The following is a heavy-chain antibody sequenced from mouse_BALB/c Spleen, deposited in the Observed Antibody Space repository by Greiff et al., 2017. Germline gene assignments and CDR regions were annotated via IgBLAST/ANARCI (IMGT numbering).Heavy chain of an antibody. Sequence: EVMLVESGGGLVKPGGSLKLSCAASGFTFSSYAMSWVRQSPEKRLEWVAEISSGGSYTYYPDTVTGRFTIARDNAKNTLYLEMSSLRSEDTAMYYCARGYDYWGQGTTLTVSS. CDR2: ISSGGSYT. CDR3: ARGYDY. CDR1: GFTFSSYA. J-gene: IGHJ2*01. V-gene: IGHV5-9-4*01.